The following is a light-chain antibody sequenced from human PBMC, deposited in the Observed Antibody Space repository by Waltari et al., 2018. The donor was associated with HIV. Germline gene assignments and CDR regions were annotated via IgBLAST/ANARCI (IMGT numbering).Light chain of an antibody. CDR2: LGS. CDR1: QSLLHSNGYNY. V-gene: IGKV2-28*01. Sequence: DIVMTQSPLSLLVTPGEQASISCRSSQSLLHSNGYNYLDWYLQKPGQSPQLLIYLGSNRASGVPDRFSGSGSGTDFTLKISRVEAEDVGVYYCMQALQTPFAFGQGTRLEIK. CDR3: MQALQTPFA. J-gene: IGKJ5*01.